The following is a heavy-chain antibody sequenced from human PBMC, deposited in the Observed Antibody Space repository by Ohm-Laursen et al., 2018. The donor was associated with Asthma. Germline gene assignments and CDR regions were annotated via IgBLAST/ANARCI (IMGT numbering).Heavy chain of an antibody. Sequence: TLSLTCAVSGGSISSGGYYWSWIRQHPGKGLEWIGYIYFSGSTYYNPSLKSRVTISVDTSKNQFSLKLSSVTAADTAVYYCARALYSGSYPYFDYWGQGTLVTVSS. J-gene: IGHJ4*02. CDR3: ARALYSGSYPYFDY. D-gene: IGHD1-26*01. V-gene: IGHV4-31*11. CDR2: IYFSGST. CDR1: GGSISSGGYY.